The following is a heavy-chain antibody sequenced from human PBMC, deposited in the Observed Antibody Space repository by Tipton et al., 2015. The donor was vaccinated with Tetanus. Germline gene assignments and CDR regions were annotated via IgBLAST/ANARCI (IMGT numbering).Heavy chain of an antibody. Sequence: TLSLTCTVSGGSVSSGSYYWNWIRQPPGKGLEWIGYISYSGSSSFNPSLQSRVTMSVDKSKTQFSMKLASATAADTAVYYCTRDPYYGGYGWFDPWGQGTLVSVSS. J-gene: IGHJ5*02. CDR3: TRDPYYGGYGWFDP. V-gene: IGHV4-61*01. D-gene: IGHD2-21*01. CDR1: GGSVSSGSYY. CDR2: ISYSGSS.